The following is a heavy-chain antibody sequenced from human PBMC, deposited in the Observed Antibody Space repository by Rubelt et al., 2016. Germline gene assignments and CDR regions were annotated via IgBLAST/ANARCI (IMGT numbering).Heavy chain of an antibody. CDR2: IYSGGST. Sequence: GEGLEWVSVIYSGGSTYYADSVKGRFTISRDNSKNTLYLQMNSLRAEDTAVYYCAKDPSSGPDGYWGQGTLVTVSS. CDR3: AKDPSSGPDGY. J-gene: IGHJ4*02. D-gene: IGHD6-19*01. V-gene: IGHV3-53*05.